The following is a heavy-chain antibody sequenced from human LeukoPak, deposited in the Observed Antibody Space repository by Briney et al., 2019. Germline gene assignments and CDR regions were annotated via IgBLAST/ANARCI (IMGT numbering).Heavy chain of an antibody. CDR2: IRHDGGER. CDR1: GFTFSTYW. D-gene: IGHD3-10*01. V-gene: IGHV3-7*01. Sequence: GGSLRLSCAASGFTFSTYWMTWVRLAPGKGLEWVANIRHDGGERYYVNSVKGRFTISRDNAKNSLYLQMNSLRAEDTAVYYCARVIWFGESKRDYWGQGTLVTVSS. CDR3: ARVIWFGESKRDY. J-gene: IGHJ4*02.